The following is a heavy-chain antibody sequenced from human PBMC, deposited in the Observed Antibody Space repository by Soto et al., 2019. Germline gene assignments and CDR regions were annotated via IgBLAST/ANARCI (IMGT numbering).Heavy chain of an antibody. CDR2: IYYSGST. V-gene: IGHV4-59*01. Sequence: QVQLQESGPGLVKPSETLSLTCTVSGGSISSYYWSWIPQPPGKGLEWIGYIYYSGSTNYNPFLKSRVTISVDTSKNQFSLKLSSVTAADTAVYYCARVSAGYWYFDLWGRGTLVTVSS. CDR3: ARVSAGYWYFDL. J-gene: IGHJ2*01. CDR1: GGSISSYY. D-gene: IGHD6-19*01.